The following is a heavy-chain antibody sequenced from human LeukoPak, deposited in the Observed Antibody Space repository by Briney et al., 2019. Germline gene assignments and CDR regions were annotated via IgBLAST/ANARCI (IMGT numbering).Heavy chain of an antibody. Sequence: AAVKVSCKASGDTFTIYGISGVRQAPGQGREWMGWISAYNGNTNYAQKLQGRVTMTTDTSTSTAYMELRSLRSDDTAVYYCATDSGSWRRVEYWGQGTLVTVSS. CDR3: ATDSGSWRRVEY. CDR2: ISAYNGNT. CDR1: GDTFTIYG. D-gene: IGHD1-26*01. V-gene: IGHV1-18*01. J-gene: IGHJ4*02.